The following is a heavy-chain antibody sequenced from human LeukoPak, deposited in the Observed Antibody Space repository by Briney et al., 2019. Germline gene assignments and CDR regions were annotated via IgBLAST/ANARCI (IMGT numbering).Heavy chain of an antibody. CDR3: AKDRYGGNSVIFSEYFQH. D-gene: IGHD4-23*01. CDR2: ISSSATAM. Sequence: GGSLRLSCAASGFTFSNYEINWVRQAPGKGLEWVSYISSSATAMYYADSVKGRFTISRDNAKNLVFLQMNSLRAEDTAVYYCAKDRYGGNSVIFSEYFQHWGQGTLVTVSS. CDR1: GFTFSNYE. V-gene: IGHV3-48*03. J-gene: IGHJ1*01.